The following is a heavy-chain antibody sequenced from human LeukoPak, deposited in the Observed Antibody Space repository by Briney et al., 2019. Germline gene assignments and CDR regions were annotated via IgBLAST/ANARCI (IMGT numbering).Heavy chain of an antibody. CDR3: ARDSDSSGWATFDY. D-gene: IGHD6-19*01. CDR1: GGAFSSYA. CDR2: IIPIFGTA. Sequence: ASVKVSCKASGGAFSSYAISWVRQAPGQGLEWMGGIIPIFGTANYAQKFQGRVTITTDESTSTAYMELSSLRSEDTAVYYCARDSDSSGWATFDYWGQGTLVTVSS. J-gene: IGHJ4*02. V-gene: IGHV1-69*05.